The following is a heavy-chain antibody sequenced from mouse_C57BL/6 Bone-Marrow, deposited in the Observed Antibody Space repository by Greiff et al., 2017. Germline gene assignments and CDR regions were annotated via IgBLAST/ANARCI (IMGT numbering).Heavy chain of an antibody. CDR2: SET. J-gene: IGHJ2*01. Sequence: SETHYNQKFKDQATLPVDKSSSTAYMQPSSLTSEDSAVYYCARGDYGSSGYYFDYWGQGTTLTVSS. CDR3: ARGDYGSSGYYFDY. V-gene: IGHV1-52*01. D-gene: IGHD1-1*01.